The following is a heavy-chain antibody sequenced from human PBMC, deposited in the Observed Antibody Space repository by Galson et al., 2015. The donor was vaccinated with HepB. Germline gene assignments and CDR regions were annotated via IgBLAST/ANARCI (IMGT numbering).Heavy chain of an antibody. V-gene: IGHV1-2*04. CDR2: INPNSGAT. CDR1: GYTFTGYY. CDR3: ARHRIKGRFFTYYYGMDV. D-gene: IGHD3-3*01. Sequence: SVKVSCKASGYTFTGYYIHWVRQAPGQGLEWMGWINPNSGATNYAQKFQGWVTMTRDTSIKTAYMELSRLSSDDTAVYYCARHRIKGRFFTYYYGMDVWGQGTTVTVSS. J-gene: IGHJ6*02.